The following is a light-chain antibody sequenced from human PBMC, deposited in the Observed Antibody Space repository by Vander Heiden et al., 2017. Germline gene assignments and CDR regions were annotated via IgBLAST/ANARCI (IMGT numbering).Light chain of an antibody. CDR2: RNN. CDR1: SSNIGSNY. Sequence: QSVLTQPPSASGTPGQRATISCSGSSSNIGSNYAYWYQQLPGTAPKLLIYRNNQRPSGVPDRFSGSKSGTSASLAISGLRSEDEADYYCAAWDDSLSGHVVFGGGTKLTVL. J-gene: IGLJ2*01. CDR3: AAWDDSLSGHVV. V-gene: IGLV1-47*01.